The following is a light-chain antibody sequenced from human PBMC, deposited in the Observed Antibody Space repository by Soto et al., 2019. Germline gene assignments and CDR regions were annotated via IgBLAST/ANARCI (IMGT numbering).Light chain of an antibody. CDR3: SSYRTSTPRKIV. J-gene: IGLJ1*01. CDR1: SSDVGGYNY. V-gene: IGLV2-14*03. CDR2: DVS. Sequence: QSVLTQPASVSGSPGQSITISCTGTSSDVGGYNYVSWYQHHPGKAPKLMIYDVSNRPSGVSNRFSGSKSGNTASLSISGLQPEDEADYYCSSYRTSTPRKIVCETGTKVTVL.